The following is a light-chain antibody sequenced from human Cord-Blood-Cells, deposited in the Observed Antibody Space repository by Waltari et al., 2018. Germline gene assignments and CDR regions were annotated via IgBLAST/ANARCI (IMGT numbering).Light chain of an antibody. CDR1: SSDVGGYNY. CDR2: EVS. Sequence: HSVTISCTGTSSDVGGYNYVSWYQQHPGNAPKLMIYEVSKRPSGVPDRFPGSKSGNTASLTVSGLQAEDEADYYCSSYAGSNNWVFGGGTKLTVL. CDR3: SSYAGSNNWV. V-gene: IGLV2-8*01. J-gene: IGLJ3*02.